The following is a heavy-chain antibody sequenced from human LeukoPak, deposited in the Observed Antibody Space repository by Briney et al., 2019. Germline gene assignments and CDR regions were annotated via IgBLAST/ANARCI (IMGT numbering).Heavy chain of an antibody. Sequence: PSETLSLTCTVSGGSISSSSYYWGWIRKPPGKGLERIGSIYNNGSTSYNPPLKSRVTISEDTSKIQFSLKLSSVTAAYTAVYYCARRDYDFWSGYAFDIWGQGTMVTVSS. CDR2: IYNNGST. V-gene: IGHV4-39*01. D-gene: IGHD3-3*01. CDR3: ARRDYDFWSGYAFDI. J-gene: IGHJ3*02. CDR1: GGSISSSSYY.